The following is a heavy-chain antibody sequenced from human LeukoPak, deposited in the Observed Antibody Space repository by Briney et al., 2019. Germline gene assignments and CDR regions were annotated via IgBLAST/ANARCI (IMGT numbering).Heavy chain of an antibody. D-gene: IGHD3-10*01. CDR3: AKDSVYGSGSYYLADY. CDR1: GFTFSSYG. V-gene: IGHV3-30*18. CDR2: ISYDGSNK. J-gene: IGHJ4*02. Sequence: GGSLRLSCAASGFTFSSYGMHWVRQAPGKGLEWVAVISYDGSNKYYADSVKGRFTISRDNSKNTLYLQTNSLRAEDTAVYYCAKDSVYGSGSYYLADYWGQGTLVTVSS.